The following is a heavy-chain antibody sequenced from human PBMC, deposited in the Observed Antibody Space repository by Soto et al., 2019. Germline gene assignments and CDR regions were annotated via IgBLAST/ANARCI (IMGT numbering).Heavy chain of an antibody. CDR3: AKDKRSLTMVRGVFPAPFDY. D-gene: IGHD3-10*01. Sequence: PGGSLRLSCAASGFTFSGYAMTWVRQAPGKGLEWVSGISGSGGSTYYADSVKGRFTISRDNSKNTLYLQMNSLRAADTAVYYCAKDKRSLTMVRGVFPAPFDYWGQGTRVTVAS. CDR2: ISGSGGST. CDR1: GFTFSGYA. J-gene: IGHJ4*02. V-gene: IGHV3-23*01.